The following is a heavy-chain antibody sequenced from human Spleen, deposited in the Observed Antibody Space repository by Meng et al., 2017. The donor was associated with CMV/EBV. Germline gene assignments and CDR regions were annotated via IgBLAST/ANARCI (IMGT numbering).Heavy chain of an antibody. CDR1: GYTFTRYY. CDR3: ARAEGSWP. V-gene: IGHV1-2*02. Sequence: KGSCKASGYTFTRYYMHWVRQAPGQGLEWMGWINPNSGGTNYAQKFQGRVTMTRDTSISTAYMELSRLRSDDTAVYYCARAEGSWPWGQGTLVTVSS. CDR2: INPNSGGT. J-gene: IGHJ5*02.